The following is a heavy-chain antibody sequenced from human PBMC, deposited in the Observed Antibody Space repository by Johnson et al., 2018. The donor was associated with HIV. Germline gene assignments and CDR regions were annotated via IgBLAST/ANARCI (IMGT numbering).Heavy chain of an antibody. CDR1: NFTFKDYY. CDR2: ISSSGSTI. J-gene: IGHJ3*02. CDR3: AKGKVVVAAHDAFDI. V-gene: IGHV3-11*04. D-gene: IGHD2-15*01. Sequence: QVQLVESGGDLIQPGGSLRLSCAASNFTFKDYYINWIRQAPGKGLEWISYISSSGSTIYYPDSVKGRFTISRDSAKNSLYLQMNSLRAEDTAVYYCAKGKVVVAAHDAFDIWGQGTMVTVSS.